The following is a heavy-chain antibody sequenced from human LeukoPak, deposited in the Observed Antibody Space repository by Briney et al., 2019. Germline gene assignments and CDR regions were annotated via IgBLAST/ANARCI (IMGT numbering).Heavy chain of an antibody. D-gene: IGHD3-10*01. V-gene: IGHV4-34*01. Sequence: SETLSLTCAVYGGSFSGYYWSWIRQPPGKGLEWIGEINHSGSTNYNPSLKSRVTISVDTSKNQFSLKLSSVTAADTAVYYCARGRLIYMVWGVMSFDYWGQGTLVTVSS. J-gene: IGHJ4*02. CDR2: INHSGST. CDR1: GGSFSGYY. CDR3: ARGRLIYMVWGVMSFDY.